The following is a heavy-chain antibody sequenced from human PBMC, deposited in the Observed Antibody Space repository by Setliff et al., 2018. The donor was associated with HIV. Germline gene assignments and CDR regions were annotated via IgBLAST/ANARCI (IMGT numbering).Heavy chain of an antibody. V-gene: IGHV1-18*01. D-gene: IGHD2-8*02. CDR1: GYTFTSYG. CDR3: ARRYWAHYYFDY. CDR2: ISVYNGNT. J-gene: IGHJ4*02. Sequence: ASVKVSCKASGYTFTSYGVTWVRQAPGQGLEWMGWISVYNGNTNYAQKLQGRVTITRDTSASTAYMELSSLKASDTAMYYCARRYWAHYYFDYWGQGTLVTVSS.